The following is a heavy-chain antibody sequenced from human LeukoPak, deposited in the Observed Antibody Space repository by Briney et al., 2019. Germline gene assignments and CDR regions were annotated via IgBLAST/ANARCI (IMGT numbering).Heavy chain of an antibody. V-gene: IGHV3-30-3*02. CDR1: GFTFSSYA. CDR3: EKRGDKLDLI. Sequence: GGSLRLSCAASGFTFSSYAMHWVRQAPGKGLEWVAVISYDGSNKYYADSVKGRFTISRDNSKNTLYLQMNSLRAEDTAVYYCEKRGDKLDLIWGQGTLVTASS. CDR2: ISYDGSNK. D-gene: IGHD2-21*02. J-gene: IGHJ4*02.